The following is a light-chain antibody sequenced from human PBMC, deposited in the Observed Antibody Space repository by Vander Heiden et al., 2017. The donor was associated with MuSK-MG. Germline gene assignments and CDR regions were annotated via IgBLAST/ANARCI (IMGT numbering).Light chain of an antibody. CDR1: KLGEKY. CDR2: QDS. Sequence: YELTQPPSVSVSPGQTASISCAGDKLGEKYACWYQQKPGQSPVLIIYQDSKRPSGIPERFSGSNSGNTATLTISGTQAMDEADYYCQAWDSSTVVFGGGTKLTVL. J-gene: IGLJ2*01. V-gene: IGLV3-1*01. CDR3: QAWDSSTVV.